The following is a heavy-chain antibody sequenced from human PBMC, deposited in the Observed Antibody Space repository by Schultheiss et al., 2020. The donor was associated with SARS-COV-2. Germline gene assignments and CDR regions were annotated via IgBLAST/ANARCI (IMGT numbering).Heavy chain of an antibody. J-gene: IGHJ5*02. Sequence: SETLSLTCAVYGGSFSGYYWSWIRQHPGKGLEWIGYIYYSGSTYYNPSLKSRVTISVDTSKNQFSLKLSSVTAADTAVYYCARDQIHWFDPWGQGTRVTVSS. V-gene: IGHV4-31*11. CDR3: ARDQIHWFDP. CDR2: IYYSGST. CDR1: GGSFSGYY.